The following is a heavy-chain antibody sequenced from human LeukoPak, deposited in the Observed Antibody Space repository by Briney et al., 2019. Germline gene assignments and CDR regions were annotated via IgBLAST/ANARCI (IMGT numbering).Heavy chain of an antibody. CDR3: ARGSYQGEQND. Sequence: PSETLSLTCTVSGGSISNYYWSWIRQPPGKGLEWIGYIYYSGSTNYNPSLKSRVTISVDTSKNQFSLKLSSVTAAATAVYYCARGSYQGEQNDWGQGTMVTVSS. CDR2: IYYSGST. D-gene: IGHD3-16*02. V-gene: IGHV4-59*12. CDR1: GGSISNYY. J-gene: IGHJ4*02.